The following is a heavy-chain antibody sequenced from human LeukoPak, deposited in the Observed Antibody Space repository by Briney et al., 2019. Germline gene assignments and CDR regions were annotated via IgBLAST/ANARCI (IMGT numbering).Heavy chain of an antibody. Sequence: PSETLSLTCAVSGDSLTSANWWSWVRQSPGKGLEWIGDFFQSGRTDYNPSLKSRVTISVDRAKNQISLNLRAVTAADTAVYYCAIGPPYAPGVLDVWGKGTTVTISS. V-gene: IGHV4-4*02. CDR2: FFQSGRT. CDR1: GDSLTSANW. D-gene: IGHD7-27*01. J-gene: IGHJ6*04. CDR3: AIGPPYAPGVLDV.